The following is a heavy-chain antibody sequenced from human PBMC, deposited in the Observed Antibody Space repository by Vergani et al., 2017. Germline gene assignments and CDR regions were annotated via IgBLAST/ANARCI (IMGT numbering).Heavy chain of an antibody. V-gene: IGHV3-30*03. CDR1: RFTFSSYG. J-gene: IGHJ3*02. Sequence: QVQLVESGGGVVQPGRSLRLSCAASRFTFSSYGMHWVRQAPGKGLEWVAVISYDGSNKYYADSVKGRFTISRDTSKNTLYLQMNSLRAEDTAVYYCARQQLVREGDAFDIWGQGTMVTVSS. CDR3: ARQQLVREGDAFDI. D-gene: IGHD6-13*01. CDR2: ISYDGSNK.